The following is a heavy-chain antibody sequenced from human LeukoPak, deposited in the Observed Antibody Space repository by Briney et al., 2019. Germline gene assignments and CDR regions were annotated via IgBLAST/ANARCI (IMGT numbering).Heavy chain of an antibody. V-gene: IGHV4-38-2*01. CDR1: GYSISSGYY. J-gene: IGHJ4*02. Sequence: SETLSLTCAVSGYSISSGYYWGWIRQPPGKGLEWIGSIYHSGSTYYNPSLKSRVTISVDTSKNQFSLKLSSVTAADTAVYYCASGIAEDYFDYWGQGTLVTVSS. D-gene: IGHD6-13*01. CDR3: ASGIAEDYFDY. CDR2: IYHSGST.